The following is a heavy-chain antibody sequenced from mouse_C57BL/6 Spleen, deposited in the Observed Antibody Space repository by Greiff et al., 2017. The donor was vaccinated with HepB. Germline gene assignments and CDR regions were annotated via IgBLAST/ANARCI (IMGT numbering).Heavy chain of an antibody. J-gene: IGHJ2*01. CDR1: GYTFTSYG. Sequence: VQLQQSGAELARPGASVKLSCKASGYTFTSYGISWVKQRTGQGLEWIGEIYPRSGNTYYNEKFKGKATLTADKSSSTAYMELRSLTSEDSAVYFCARLLITTVVAKDFDYWGQGTTLTVSS. CDR3: ARLLITTVVAKDFDY. CDR2: IYPRSGNT. V-gene: IGHV1-81*01. D-gene: IGHD1-1*01.